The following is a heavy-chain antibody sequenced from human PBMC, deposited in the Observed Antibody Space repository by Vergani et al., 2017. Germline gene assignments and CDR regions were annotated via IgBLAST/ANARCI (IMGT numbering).Heavy chain of an antibody. CDR3: ARGLNYYDSSGYPYYFDY. CDR2: IYSGGST. D-gene: IGHD3-22*01. CDR1: GFTVSSNY. Sequence: EVQLVESGGGLVQPGGSLRLSCAASGFTVSSNYMSWVRQAPGKGLEWVSVIYSGGSTYYADSVKGRFTISRDNSKNTLYLQMNSLRAEDTAVYYCARGLNYYDSSGYPYYFDYWGQGTLVTVSS. V-gene: IGHV3-66*02. J-gene: IGHJ4*02.